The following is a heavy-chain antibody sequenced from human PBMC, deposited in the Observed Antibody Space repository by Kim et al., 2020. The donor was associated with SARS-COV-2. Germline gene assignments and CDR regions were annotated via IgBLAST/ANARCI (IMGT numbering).Heavy chain of an antibody. Sequence: SETLSLTCTVSGGSISSGDYYWSWIRQPPGKGLEWIGYIYYSGSTYYNPSLKSRVTISVDTSKNQFSLKLSSVTAADTAVYYCAREAYCSSTSCSDSDYWGQGTLVTVSS. J-gene: IGHJ4*02. CDR3: AREAYCSSTSCSDSDY. V-gene: IGHV4-30-4*01. D-gene: IGHD2-2*01. CDR2: IYYSGST. CDR1: GGSISSGDYY.